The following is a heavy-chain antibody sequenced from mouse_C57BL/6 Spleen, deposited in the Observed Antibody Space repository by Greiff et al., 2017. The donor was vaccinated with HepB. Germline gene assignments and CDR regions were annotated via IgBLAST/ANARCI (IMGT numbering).Heavy chain of an antibody. J-gene: IGHJ3*01. V-gene: IGHV1-19*01. Sequence: EVMLVESGPVLVKPGASVKMSCKASGYTFTDYYMNWVKQSHGKSLEWIGVINPYNGGTSYNQKFKGKATLTVDKSSSTAYMELNSLTSEDSAVYYCARSMVTTSLAYWGQGTLVTVSA. CDR2: INPYNGGT. CDR3: ARSMVTTSLAY. CDR1: GYTFTDYY. D-gene: IGHD2-2*01.